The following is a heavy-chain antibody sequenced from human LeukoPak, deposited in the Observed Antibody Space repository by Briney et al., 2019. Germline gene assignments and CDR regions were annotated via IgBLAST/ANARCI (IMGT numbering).Heavy chain of an antibody. J-gene: IGHJ4*02. V-gene: IGHV3-23*01. Sequence: GGSLRLSCAASGFTSSSYAMSWVRQAPGKGLEWVSAISGSGGSTYYADSVKGRFTISRDSSKNTLYLQMNSLRAEDTAVYYCAKHDGAAVAGIFDYWGQGTLVTVSS. CDR3: AKHDGAAVAGIFDY. D-gene: IGHD6-19*01. CDR2: ISGSGGST. CDR1: GFTSSSYA.